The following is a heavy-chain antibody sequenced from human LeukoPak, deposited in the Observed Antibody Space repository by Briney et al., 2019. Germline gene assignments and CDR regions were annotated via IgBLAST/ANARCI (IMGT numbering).Heavy chain of an antibody. CDR2: IYPGDSDT. Sequence: GESLKISCKGSGYSFTSYWIGWVRQMPGKGLEWMGIIYPGDSDTRYSPSFQGQVTISADKSISTAYLQWSSLKASDTAMYYCARDVGYCSSTSCSESPKNWFDPWGQGTLVTVSS. V-gene: IGHV5-51*01. D-gene: IGHD2-2*01. CDR1: GYSFTSYW. CDR3: ARDVGYCSSTSCSESPKNWFDP. J-gene: IGHJ5*02.